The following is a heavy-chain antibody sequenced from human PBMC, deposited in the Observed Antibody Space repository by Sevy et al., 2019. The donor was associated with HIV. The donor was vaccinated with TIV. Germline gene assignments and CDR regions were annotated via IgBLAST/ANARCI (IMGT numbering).Heavy chain of an antibody. CDR3: ARRLAAAGGGNEYFQP. CDR1: GGSINNKAYY. Sequence: SETLSRTCTVSGGSINNKAYYWAWIRQPPGKGLEWIGSMSYSGNPYYNPSLNCRVTISLDTSKNQFSLRLTFVTAADTAVYYCARRLAAAGGGNEYFQPWGQGTLVTVSS. D-gene: IGHD6-13*01. J-gene: IGHJ1*01. CDR2: MSYSGNP. V-gene: IGHV4-39*01.